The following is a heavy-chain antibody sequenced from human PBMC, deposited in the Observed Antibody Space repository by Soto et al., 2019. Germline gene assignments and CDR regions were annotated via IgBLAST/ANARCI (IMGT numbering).Heavy chain of an antibody. J-gene: IGHJ4*02. CDR1: GDSISSASYF. Sequence: SETLSLTCTLSGDSISSASYFWGWLRQPPGRGLEWVGRVYFVGNSYYNPSHKTRVTMSVDKYKIQFSLEVRSVTVPDTAVYFCSHGQIMGHYRSELDFWGPGTLVTVSS. V-gene: IGHV4-39*07. D-gene: IGHD3-16*01. CDR3: SHGQIMGHYRSELDF. CDR2: VYFVGNS.